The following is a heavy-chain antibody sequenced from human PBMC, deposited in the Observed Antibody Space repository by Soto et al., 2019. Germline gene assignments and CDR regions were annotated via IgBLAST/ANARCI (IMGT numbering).Heavy chain of an antibody. V-gene: IGHV1-18*01. CDR2: ISAYNGNT. J-gene: IGHJ3*02. CDR3: ARVGKATLNDAFDI. CDR1: GYTFSSYG. D-gene: IGHD4-4*01. Sequence: ASVKVSCKASGYTFSSYGISWVRQAPGQGLEWMGWISAYNGNTNYAQKVQGKVTMTTDTSTSTAYMELRSLRSDDTAVYYCARVGKATLNDAFDIWGQGTMVTVSS.